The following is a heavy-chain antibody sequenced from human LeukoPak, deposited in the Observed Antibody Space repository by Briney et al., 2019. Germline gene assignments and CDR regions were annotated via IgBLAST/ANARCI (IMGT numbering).Heavy chain of an antibody. CDR2: ISGSGGST. CDR1: GFTFSSYA. D-gene: IGHD2-15*01. Sequence: GGSLRLSCAASGFTFSSYAMSRVRQAPGKGLEWVSAISGSGGSTYYADSVKGRFTISRDNSKNTLYLQMNSLRAEDTAVYYCAKSSRAQKVVAAPFDYWGQGTLVTVSS. CDR3: AKSSRAQKVVAAPFDY. J-gene: IGHJ4*02. V-gene: IGHV3-23*01.